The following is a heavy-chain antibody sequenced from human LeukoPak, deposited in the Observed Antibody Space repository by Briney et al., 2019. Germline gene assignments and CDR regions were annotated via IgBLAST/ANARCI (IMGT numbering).Heavy chain of an antibody. CDR2: TSSSGTTI. D-gene: IGHD6-19*01. CDR3: ARDAKEWQRLVDH. CDR1: GFTVSTYG. V-gene: IGHV3-48*03. Sequence: GGSLTLSCAASGFTVSTYGMDWVRPAPGQGLEWVSYTSSSGTTIYYADSVKGRFTIPRHNARESLCLQMNSLRAEDTAVHHCARDAKEWQRLVDHWGEGTPVTVSS. J-gene: IGHJ4*02.